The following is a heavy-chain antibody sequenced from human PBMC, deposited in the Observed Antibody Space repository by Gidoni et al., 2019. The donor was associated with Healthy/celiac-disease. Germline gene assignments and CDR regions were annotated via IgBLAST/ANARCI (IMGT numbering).Heavy chain of an antibody. CDR3: ARQGWYDAFDI. D-gene: IGHD2-15*01. Sequence: QVQLQESGPGLVKPSETLSLTCTVSVGSISSYYWSWIRQPPGKGLEWIGYIYYSGSTNYNPSLKSRVTISVDTSKNQFSLKLSSVTAADTAVYYCARQGWYDAFDIWGQGTRVTVSS. CDR2: IYYSGST. V-gene: IGHV4-59*08. CDR1: VGSISSYY. J-gene: IGHJ3*02.